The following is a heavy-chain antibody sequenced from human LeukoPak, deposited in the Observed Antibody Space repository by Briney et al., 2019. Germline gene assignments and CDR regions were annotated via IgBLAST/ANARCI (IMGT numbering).Heavy chain of an antibody. CDR1: GFTFSRFG. CDR2: ISYDGSTK. CDR3: AKAETPYTSKSLDY. D-gene: IGHD3-16*01. J-gene: IGHJ4*02. Sequence: GGSLRLSCEASGFTFSRFGMHWVRQAPGKGLEWVAVISYDGSTKYYAGSVKGRFTISRDNSKNTLYLQMNSLRAEDTAVYYCAKAETPYTSKSLDYWGQGTLVTVSS. V-gene: IGHV3-30*18.